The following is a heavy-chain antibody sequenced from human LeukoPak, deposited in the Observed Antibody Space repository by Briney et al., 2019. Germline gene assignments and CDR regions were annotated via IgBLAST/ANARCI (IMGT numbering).Heavy chain of an antibody. CDR1: GFTFSFYG. CDR3: AREGRDYDDSRNAFDI. D-gene: IGHD3-22*01. CDR2: IVDTSSHR. Sequence: GGSLRLSCAASGFTFSFYGMHWVRQAPGMGLEWVSSIVDTSSHRFYAESVKGRFTISRDNRKNSLYLQMNSLSADDTAVYHCAREGRDYDDSRNAFDIWGQGTMVTVSS. J-gene: IGHJ3*02. V-gene: IGHV3-21*01.